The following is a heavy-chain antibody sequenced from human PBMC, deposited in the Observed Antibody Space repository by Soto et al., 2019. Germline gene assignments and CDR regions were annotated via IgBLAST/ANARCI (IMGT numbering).Heavy chain of an antibody. Sequence: SETLSLTCTASGGSISSSIYYWGWIRQPPGKGLEWIGSIYYSGSTYYNPSLKSRVTISVDTSKNQFSLKLSSVTAADTAVYYCARIPPGYDSSGYYFTFRHWGQGTLVTVST. V-gene: IGHV4-39*01. D-gene: IGHD3-22*01. CDR3: ARIPPGYDSSGYYFTFRH. CDR2: IYYSGST. CDR1: GGSISSSIYY. J-gene: IGHJ4*02.